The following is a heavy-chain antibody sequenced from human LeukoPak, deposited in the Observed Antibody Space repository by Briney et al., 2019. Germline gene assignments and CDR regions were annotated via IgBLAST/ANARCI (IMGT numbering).Heavy chain of an antibody. CDR2: ISSSSSYI. V-gene: IGHV3-21*01. CDR1: GFTFSSYI. Sequence: GGSLRLSCAASGFTFSSYIMNWVRQAPGKGLEWVSSISSSSSYIYYADSVKGRFTISRDNAKNSLYLQMKSLRVEDTGVYYCARDAGGRTQREGWFDPWGQGTLVTVSS. D-gene: IGHD1-26*01. CDR3: ARDAGGRTQREGWFDP. J-gene: IGHJ5*02.